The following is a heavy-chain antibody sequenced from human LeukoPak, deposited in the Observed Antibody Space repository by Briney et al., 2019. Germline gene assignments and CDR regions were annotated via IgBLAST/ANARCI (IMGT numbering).Heavy chain of an antibody. D-gene: IGHD3-22*01. J-gene: IGHJ3*02. Sequence: GGSLRLSCAASGFTFSSYAMSWVRQAPGKGLEWVSVISCTSGSTYYADSVKGRFTISRDNSKNTLYLQMNSLSAEDTGVYFCAKPYHYYDSSGYYDPFDIWGQGTMVTVSS. V-gene: IGHV3-23*01. CDR1: GFTFSSYA. CDR3: AKPYHYYDSSGYYDPFDI. CDR2: ISCTSGST.